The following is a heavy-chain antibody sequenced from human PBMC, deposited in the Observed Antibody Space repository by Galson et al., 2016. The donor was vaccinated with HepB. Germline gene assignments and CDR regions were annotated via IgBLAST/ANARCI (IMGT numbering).Heavy chain of an antibody. CDR2: IIPLFGAP. J-gene: IGHJ3*02. D-gene: IGHD2/OR15-2a*01. Sequence: SVKVSCKASGGTFSTTALTWVRRAPGQGLEWMGEIIPLFGAPNYAQKFQGRVTMTADKSTSTAYMELTRLTSGDTAVYYCARVYSSTWYHAFDIWGQGTMVTVSS. CDR3: ARVYSSTWYHAFDI. CDR1: GGTFSTTA. V-gene: IGHV1-69*06.